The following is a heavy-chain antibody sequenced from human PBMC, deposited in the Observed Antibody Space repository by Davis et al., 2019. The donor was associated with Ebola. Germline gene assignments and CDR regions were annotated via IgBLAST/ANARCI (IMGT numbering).Heavy chain of an antibody. D-gene: IGHD2-15*01. CDR2: IKQDGSEK. CDR1: GFTFSSYW. CDR3: ARGGYCSGGSLYYYYGMDV. J-gene: IGHJ6*04. Sequence: GESLKISCAASGFTFSSYWMSWVRQAPGKGLEWVANIKQDGSEKYYVDSVKGRFTISRDNAKNSLYLQMNSLRAEDTAVYYCARGGYCSGGSLYYYYGMDVWGKGTTVTVSS. V-gene: IGHV3-7*01.